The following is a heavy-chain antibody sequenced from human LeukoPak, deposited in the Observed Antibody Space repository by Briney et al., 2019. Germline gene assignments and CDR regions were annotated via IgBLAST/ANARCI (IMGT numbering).Heavy chain of an antibody. J-gene: IGHJ3*02. CDR3: ASIVVTISRGAFDI. Sequence: GGSLRLSCAASGFTVSSNCMSWVRQAPGKGLEWVSVIYSGGGTYYADSVKGRFTISRDNPKNTLYLQMNSLRPEDTAVYYCASIVVTISRGAFDIWGQGTMVTVSS. CDR2: IYSGGGT. D-gene: IGHD5-12*01. CDR1: GFTVSSNC. V-gene: IGHV3-53*01.